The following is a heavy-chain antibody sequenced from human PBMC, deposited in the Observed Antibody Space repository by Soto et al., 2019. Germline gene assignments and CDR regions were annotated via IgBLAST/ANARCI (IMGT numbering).Heavy chain of an antibody. D-gene: IGHD6-19*01. V-gene: IGHV4-61*01. J-gene: IGHJ4*02. CDR2: IHDSGST. CDR1: GGSVGSGRHY. CDR3: ARGWDAGY. Sequence: QVQLQESGPGLVKPSETLSLTCTVSGGSVGSGRHYWSWIRQPPGKGLEWIGYIHDSGSTNYVSSLKSRVTISADPSRNQFFLKVYSVTAADPAVYYCARGWDAGYWGQGTLVTVSS.